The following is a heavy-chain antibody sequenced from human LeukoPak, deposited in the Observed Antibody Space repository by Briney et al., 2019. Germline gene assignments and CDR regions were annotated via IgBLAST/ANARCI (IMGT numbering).Heavy chain of an antibody. D-gene: IGHD1-26*01. CDR3: SRGYWEWELQYFDY. Sequence: PGGSLRLSCAASGFTFRNYQMNWVRQAPGKGLEWVSSISSSSSHIYYADSVKGRFTISRDNAKNSLYLQMNSLRAEDMVVYYCSRGYWEWELQYFDYGGRGTLGTVSS. CDR2: ISSSSSHI. J-gene: IGHJ4*02. CDR1: GFTFRNYQ. V-gene: IGHV3-21*01.